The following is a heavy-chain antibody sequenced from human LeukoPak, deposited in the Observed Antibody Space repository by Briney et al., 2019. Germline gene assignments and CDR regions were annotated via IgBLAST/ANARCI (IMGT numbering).Heavy chain of an antibody. CDR1: GFTFSSYA. CDR3: ARVTYGSGTYGAFDY. J-gene: IGHJ4*02. Sequence: PGGSLRLSCAASGFTFSSYAMSWVRQAPGKGLEWVSGISTGGNTYYADSVKGRFTISRDNSKNTLYLQMNSLRAEDTAVYYCARVTYGSGTYGAFDYRGQGTLVTVSS. CDR2: ISTGGNT. V-gene: IGHV3-23*01. D-gene: IGHD3-10*01.